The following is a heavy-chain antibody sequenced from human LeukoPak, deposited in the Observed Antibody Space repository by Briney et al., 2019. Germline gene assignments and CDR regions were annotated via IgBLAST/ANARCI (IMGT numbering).Heavy chain of an antibody. J-gene: IGHJ4*02. CDR1: GYRFTTYW. CDR3: ARVGFGLGSLYDY. Sequence: GESLKISCKGSGYRFTTYWIGWVRQMPGKGLEWMGIIYPGDSDTRYSPSFRGQVTISADKSISTAYLQWSSLKASDTAMYYCARVGFGLGSLYDYWGQGTLVTVSS. D-gene: IGHD3/OR15-3a*01. CDR2: IYPGDSDT. V-gene: IGHV5-51*01.